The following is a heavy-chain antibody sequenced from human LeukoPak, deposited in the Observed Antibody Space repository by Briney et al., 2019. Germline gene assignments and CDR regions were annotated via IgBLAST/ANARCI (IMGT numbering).Heavy chain of an antibody. Sequence: PGGSLRLSCAASGFTFSDYYMSWIRQAPGQGLEWIAYIISIIGYANYADTVKGRFTITRDNAKNSLYLQMNSLRAEDTAVYYCARAAGPHTAMVLWGQGTLVTVSS. CDR2: IISIIGYA. CDR3: ARAAGPHTAMVL. V-gene: IGHV3-11*06. D-gene: IGHD5-18*01. CDR1: GFTFSDYY. J-gene: IGHJ4*02.